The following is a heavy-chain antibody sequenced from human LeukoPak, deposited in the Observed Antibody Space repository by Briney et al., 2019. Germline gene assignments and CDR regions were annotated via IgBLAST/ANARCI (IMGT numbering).Heavy chain of an antibody. D-gene: IGHD4-23*01. Sequence: ASVKVSCKASGYTFTGYYMHWVRQAPGQGLEWMGWINPNSGGTNYAQKFQGRVTMTRDTSISTAYMQLSRLRSDDTAVYYCARGDYGGNSEFDYWGQGTLVTVSS. CDR3: ARGDYGGNSEFDY. V-gene: IGHV1-2*02. J-gene: IGHJ4*02. CDR2: INPNSGGT. CDR1: GYTFTGYY.